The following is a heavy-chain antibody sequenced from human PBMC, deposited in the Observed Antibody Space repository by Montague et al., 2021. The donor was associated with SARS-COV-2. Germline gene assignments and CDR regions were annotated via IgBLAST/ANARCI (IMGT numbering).Heavy chain of an antibody. Sequence: TLSLTCTVSGGSISSGSYYWSWIRQPAGKGLEWIGRIYTSGSTNYNPSFQSRVTISVDTSKNQFSLKLCSVTAADTAVYYCARASAGYDSSGYYADRSAFDIWGQGTMVTVSS. CDR3: ARASAGYDSSGYYADRSAFDI. CDR1: GGSISSGSYY. V-gene: IGHV4-61*02. J-gene: IGHJ3*02. CDR2: IYTSGST. D-gene: IGHD3-22*01.